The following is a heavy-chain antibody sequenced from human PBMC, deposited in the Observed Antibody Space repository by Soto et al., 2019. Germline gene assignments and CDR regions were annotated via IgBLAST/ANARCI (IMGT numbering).Heavy chain of an antibody. D-gene: IGHD6-13*01. CDR1: GFTFNNYV. Sequence: PGGSLRLSCSASGFTFNNYVMHWVRQAPGKGLEYVSGISSSGGSTYYADSVKGRFTISRDNSKNTLYLQMSSLRPEDTAVYYCVPFRVAEAGFESWGQGTLVTVSS. CDR3: VPFRVAEAGFES. V-gene: IGHV3-64D*06. J-gene: IGHJ4*02. CDR2: ISSSGGST.